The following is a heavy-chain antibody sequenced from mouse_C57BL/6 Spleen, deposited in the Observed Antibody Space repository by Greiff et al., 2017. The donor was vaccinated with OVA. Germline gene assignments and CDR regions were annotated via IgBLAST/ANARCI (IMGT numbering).Heavy chain of an antibody. J-gene: IGHJ3*01. CDR1: GFTFSSYG. V-gene: IGHV5-6*01. D-gene: IGHD4-1*01. CDR2: ISSGGSYT. CDR3: ARELEGVLAD. Sequence: EVQRVESGGDLVKPGGSLKLSCAASGFTFSSYGMSWVRQTPDKRLEWVATISSGGSYTYYPDSVKGRFTISRDNAKNTLYLQMSSLESEDTAMYYCARELEGVLADWGQGTLVTVSA.